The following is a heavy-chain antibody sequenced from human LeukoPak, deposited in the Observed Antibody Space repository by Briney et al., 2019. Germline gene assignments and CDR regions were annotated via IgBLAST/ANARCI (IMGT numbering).Heavy chain of an antibody. Sequence: GGSLRLSCAASGFTFSSYSMNWVRQAPGKGLEWVSYISSSSSTIYYADSVKGRFTISRDNAKNSLYLQMNSLRAEDTAVYYCARDAAPYYYYGMDVWGQGTTVTVSS. J-gene: IGHJ6*02. CDR2: ISSSSSTI. CDR3: ARDAAPYYYYGMDV. V-gene: IGHV3-48*04. CDR1: GFTFSSYS.